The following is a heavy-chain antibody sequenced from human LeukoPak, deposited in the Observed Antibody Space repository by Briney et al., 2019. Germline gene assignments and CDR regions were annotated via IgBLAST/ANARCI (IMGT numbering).Heavy chain of an antibody. Sequence: PSETLSLTCIVSGGSIRSNDYFWGWVRQSPGKGLEWIGSIDYSGDTYYNPSLKSRVSISLDTSKNQFSLRLNSVTAADTAVYYCARHGRYDPDYWGQGTLVTVSS. J-gene: IGHJ4*02. V-gene: IGHV4-39*01. CDR2: IDYSGDT. CDR1: GGSIRSNDYF. D-gene: IGHD3-3*01. CDR3: ARHGRYDPDY.